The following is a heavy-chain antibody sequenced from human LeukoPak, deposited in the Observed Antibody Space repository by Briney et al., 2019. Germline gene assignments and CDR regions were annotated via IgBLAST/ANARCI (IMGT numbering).Heavy chain of an antibody. CDR3: ARQYNWNYEGGFDY. Sequence: SETLTLTCTVSGGSISSYYWSWIRQPPGKGLEWIGYIYYSGSTNYNPSLKSRVTISVDTSKNQFSLKLGSVTAADTAVYYCARQYNWNYEGGFDYWGQGTLVTVSS. J-gene: IGHJ4*02. V-gene: IGHV4-59*01. CDR1: GGSISSYY. D-gene: IGHD1-7*01. CDR2: IYYSGST.